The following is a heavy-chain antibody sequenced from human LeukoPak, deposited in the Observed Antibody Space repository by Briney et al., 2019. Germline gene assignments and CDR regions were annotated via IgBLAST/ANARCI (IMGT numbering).Heavy chain of an antibody. Sequence: PGRSLRLSCAASGFTFSTYGMQWVRQAPGKGLEWVAVIVGDGSKAHCADSVRGRFTVSRDNSKNTLYLQMNNLRAEDTAVYYCARDSITGDNSLDFWGRGTLVTVSS. D-gene: IGHD7-27*01. V-gene: IGHV3-33*05. CDR2: IVGDGSKA. CDR1: GFTFSTYG. J-gene: IGHJ4*02. CDR3: ARDSITGDNSLDF.